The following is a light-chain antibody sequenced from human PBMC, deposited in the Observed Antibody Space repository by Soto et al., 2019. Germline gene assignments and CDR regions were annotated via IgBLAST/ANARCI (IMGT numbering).Light chain of an antibody. V-gene: IGLV2-23*02. CDR1: SNDVGSYNL. Sequence: QSALTQPASVSGSPGQSITISCTGTSNDVGSYNLVSWYQQHPGKAPKLMIYEVSKRPSGVSNRFSGSKSGNTASLTISGLQAEDEADYYCCSYAGSSTSRVVFGGGTKLTVL. CDR3: CSYAGSSTSRVV. CDR2: EVS. J-gene: IGLJ3*02.